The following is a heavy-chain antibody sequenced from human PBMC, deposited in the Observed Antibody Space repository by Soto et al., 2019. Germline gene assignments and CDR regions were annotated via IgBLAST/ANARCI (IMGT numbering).Heavy chain of an antibody. CDR1: GSSTSSSSYY. V-gene: IGHV4-39*07. CDR2: IYYSGST. CDR3: ARAIAAAGDGYFQH. J-gene: IGHJ1*01. D-gene: IGHD6-13*01. Sequence: PSDPLSLTSSISGSSTSSSSYYRGWIRQPPGKGLEWIGSIYYSGSTYYNPSLKSRVTISVDKSKNQFSLKLSSVTAADTAVYYCARAIAAAGDGYFQHWGQG.